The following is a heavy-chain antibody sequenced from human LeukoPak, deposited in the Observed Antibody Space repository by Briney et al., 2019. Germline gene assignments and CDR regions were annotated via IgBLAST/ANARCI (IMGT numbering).Heavy chain of an antibody. CDR2: IKQDGSEK. V-gene: IGHV3-7*05. J-gene: IGHJ6*02. CDR1: GFTFSSYW. Sequence: GGSLRLSCAASGFTFSSYWMNWVRQAPGKGLEWVANIKQDGSEKYYVDSVKVRFTISRDNAKNSLYLQMSSLRAEDTAVYYCGMAMDVWGRGTTVTVSS. D-gene: IGHD5-24*01. CDR3: GMAMDV.